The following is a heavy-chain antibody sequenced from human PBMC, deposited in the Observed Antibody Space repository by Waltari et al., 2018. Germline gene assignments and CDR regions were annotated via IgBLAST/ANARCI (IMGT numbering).Heavy chain of an antibody. CDR1: GFTFISYA. D-gene: IGHD6-13*01. CDR3: AKAGGIAAAEFQFDF. V-gene: IGHV3-23*01. J-gene: IGHJ4*02. CDR2: ISGPALTT. Sequence: EVQLLESGGGLVQPGGSLRLSCAASGFTFISYAMTWVRQAPGNGLVWVSSISGPALTTFYADSVKGRFSVSRDNSKNTLYLQINGLRADDTAVYYCAKAGGIAAAEFQFDFWGRGTLVTVSS.